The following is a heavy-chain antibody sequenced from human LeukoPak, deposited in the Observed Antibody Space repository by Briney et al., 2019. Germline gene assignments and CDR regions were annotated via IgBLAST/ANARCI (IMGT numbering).Heavy chain of an antibody. CDR2: ISSSGSTI. CDR1: GFTFSDYY. D-gene: IGHD2-2*02. Sequence: GGSLRLSCAASGFTFSDYYMSWIRQAPGKGLEWVSYISSSGSTIYYADSVKGRFTISRDNAKNSLYLKMNSLRAEDTAVYYCARYCSSTSCYNDYYYYGMDVWGQGTTVTVSS. CDR3: ARYCSSTSCYNDYYYYGMDV. V-gene: IGHV3-11*01. J-gene: IGHJ6*02.